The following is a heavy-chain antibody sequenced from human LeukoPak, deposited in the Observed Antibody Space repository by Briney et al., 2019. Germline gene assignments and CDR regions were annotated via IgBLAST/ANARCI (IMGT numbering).Heavy chain of an antibody. Sequence: SETLSLTRTVSGGSISSYYWSWIRQPPGKGLEWIGYNYNSGSTNYNPSLKSRVTISVDTSQNQFSLKLSSVTAADTAVYYCARAGGIAVPYWFDPWGQGILVTVSS. V-gene: IGHV4-59*01. CDR3: ARAGGIAVPYWFDP. CDR1: GGSISSYY. CDR2: NYNSGST. D-gene: IGHD6-19*01. J-gene: IGHJ5*02.